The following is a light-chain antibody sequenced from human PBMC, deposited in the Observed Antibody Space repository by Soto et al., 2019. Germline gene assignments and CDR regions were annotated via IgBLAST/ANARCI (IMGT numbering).Light chain of an antibody. CDR1: QGISSY. V-gene: IGKV1-9*01. Sequence: DIQLTQSPSFLSASLGDRVTITCRASQGISSYLAWYQQKPGTAPKLLIYAASTLQSGVPSRFSGSGSETEFTLTISSLQPEDFATYYCQQLNDYPLTFGGGTKVDIK. CDR2: AAS. J-gene: IGKJ4*01. CDR3: QQLNDYPLT.